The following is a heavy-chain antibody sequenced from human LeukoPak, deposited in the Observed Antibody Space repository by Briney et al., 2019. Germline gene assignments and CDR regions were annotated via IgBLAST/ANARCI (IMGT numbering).Heavy chain of an antibody. J-gene: IGHJ4*02. CDR3: ARGFHPQLQVHRY. D-gene: IGHD1-7*01. CDR2: IIPIFGKT. V-gene: IGHV1-69*13. CDR1: GGSFSSYA. Sequence: SVKVSCKASGGSFSSYAYNCVRQAPEQGLEWMGGIIPIFGKTNYAQKFQGRVTISADDSRSTAYMELSSLTFEDTAVYYCARGFHPQLQVHRYWGQGTLVAVSS.